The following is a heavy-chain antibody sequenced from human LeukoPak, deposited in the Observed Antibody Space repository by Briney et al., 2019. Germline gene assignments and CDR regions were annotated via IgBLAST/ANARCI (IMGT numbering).Heavy chain of an antibody. J-gene: IGHJ4*02. CDR2: IPYDGSNK. Sequence: GGSLRLSCAASGFTFSSYGMHWVRQAPGKGLEWVAVIPYDGSNKYYADSVKGRFTISRENSKNRLYLQMNSLRAEDTAVYYCARAEGYGGELDSWGQGTLVTVSS. CDR3: ARAEGYGGELDS. CDR1: GFTFSSYG. D-gene: IGHD4-23*01. V-gene: IGHV3-30*19.